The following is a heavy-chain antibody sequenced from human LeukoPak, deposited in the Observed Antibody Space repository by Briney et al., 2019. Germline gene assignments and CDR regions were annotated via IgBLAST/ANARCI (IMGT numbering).Heavy chain of an antibody. CDR3: ARDIRFTVTTVAFDI. Sequence: SETLSLTCTVSGGSISSGGYYWSRIRQHPGKGLEWIGYIYYSGSTYYNPSLKSRVTISVDTSKNQFSLKLSSVTAADTAVYYCARDIRFTVTTVAFDIWGQGTMVTVSS. CDR2: IYYSGST. CDR1: GGSISSGGYY. V-gene: IGHV4-31*03. D-gene: IGHD4-17*01. J-gene: IGHJ3*02.